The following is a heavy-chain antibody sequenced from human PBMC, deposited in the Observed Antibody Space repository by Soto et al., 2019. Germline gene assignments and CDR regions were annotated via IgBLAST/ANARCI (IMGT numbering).Heavy chain of an antibody. CDR1: GGTFSSYT. D-gene: IGHD2-15*01. CDR3: ARDRGDIVVVVAAEYYYYGMDV. V-gene: IGHV1-69*08. CDR2: IIPILGIA. Sequence: QVQLVQSGAEVKKPGSSVKVSCKASGGTFSSYTISWVRQAPGQGLEWMGRIIPILGIANYAQKFQGRVTITADKSTSTAYMELSSLRSEDTAVYYCARDRGDIVVVVAAEYYYYGMDVWGQGTTVTVSS. J-gene: IGHJ6*02.